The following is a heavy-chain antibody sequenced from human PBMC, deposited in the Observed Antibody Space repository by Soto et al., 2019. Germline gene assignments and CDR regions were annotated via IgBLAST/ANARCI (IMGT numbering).Heavy chain of an antibody. CDR1: GFSLSTTGVG. D-gene: IGHD2-21*02. CDR2: IYWDDDK. CDR3: VQSRCGGDCLQSYSSHSDYGLDV. V-gene: IGHV2-5*02. Sequence: QITLKESGPTLVKPTQTLTLTCTFSGFSLSTTGVGVGWIRQPPGKALEWLALIYWDDDKRYNPSLNSRLTTTKDTSKNQVVLAMTHMDPVDTATYYCVQSRCGGDCLQSYSSHSDYGLDVWGQGTTVTVSS. J-gene: IGHJ6*02.